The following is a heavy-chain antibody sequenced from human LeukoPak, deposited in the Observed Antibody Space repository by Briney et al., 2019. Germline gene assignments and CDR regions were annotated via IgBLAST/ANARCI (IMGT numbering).Heavy chain of an antibody. CDR3: ARLYYYDSSGYDS. CDR2: IYPGASNT. J-gene: IGHJ4*02. V-gene: IGHV5-51*01. Sequence: GESLKISCKGSGYSFTSYWIGWVRQMPGKGLEWMGIIYPGASNTRYSPSFQGQVTVSADKSISTAYLQWSSLKASDTAMYYCARLYYYDSSGYDSWGQGALVTVSS. D-gene: IGHD3-22*01. CDR1: GYSFTSYW.